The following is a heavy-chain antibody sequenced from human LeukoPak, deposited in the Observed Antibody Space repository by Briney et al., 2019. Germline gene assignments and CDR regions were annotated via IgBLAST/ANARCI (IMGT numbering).Heavy chain of an antibody. D-gene: IGHD3-3*01. V-gene: IGHV3-11*01. J-gene: IGHJ3*02. CDR3: ARVRNDSWSGSDTDAFDI. CDR1: GFTFSDYY. Sequence: GGSLRLSCAASGFTFSDYYMSWIRQAPGKGLEWVSYISSSGSTIYYADSVKGRFTISRDNAKNSLYLQMNSLRAEDTAVYYCARVRNDSWSGSDTDAFDIWGQGTMVTVSS. CDR2: ISSSGSTI.